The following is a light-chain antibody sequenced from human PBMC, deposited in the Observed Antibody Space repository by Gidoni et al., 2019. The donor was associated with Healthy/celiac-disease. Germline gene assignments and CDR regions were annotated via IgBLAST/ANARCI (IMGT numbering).Light chain of an antibody. CDR3: SSYTRSSTLV. CDR1: SSDVGGYNY. J-gene: IGLJ1*01. CDR2: EVS. Sequence: PGQSITISCTGTSSDVGGYNYVSWYQQHPGKAPKLMIYEVSNRPSGVSNRFSGSKSGNTASLTISGLQAEDEADYYCSSYTRSSTLVFGTGTKVTVL. V-gene: IGLV2-14*01.